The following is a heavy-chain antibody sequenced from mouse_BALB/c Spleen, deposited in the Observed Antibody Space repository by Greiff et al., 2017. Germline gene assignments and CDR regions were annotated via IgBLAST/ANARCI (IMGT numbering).Heavy chain of an antibody. D-gene: IGHD2-14*01. J-gene: IGHJ3*01. V-gene: IGHV2-2*02. CDR1: GFSLTSYG. CDR2: IWSGGST. Sequence: VQLQQSGPGLVQPSQSLSITCTVSGFSLTSYGVHWVRQSPGKGLEWLGVIWSGGSTDYNAAFISRLSISKDNSKSQVFFKMNSLQANDTAIYYCARRDYRYKGFAYWGQGTLVTVSA. CDR3: ARRDYRYKGFAY.